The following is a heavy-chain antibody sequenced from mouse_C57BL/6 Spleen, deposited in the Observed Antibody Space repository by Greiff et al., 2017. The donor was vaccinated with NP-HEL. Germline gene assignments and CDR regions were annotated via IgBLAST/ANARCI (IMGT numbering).Heavy chain of an antibody. V-gene: IGHV5-4*01. CDR3: ARSTGTLFAY. D-gene: IGHD4-1*02. J-gene: IGHJ3*01. CDR1: GFTFSSYA. Sequence: EVQGVESGGGLVKPGGSLKLSCAASGFTFSSYAMSWVRQTPEKRLEWVATISDGGSYTYYPDNVKGRFTISRDNAKNNLYLQMSHLKSEDTAMYYCARSTGTLFAYWGQGTLVTVSA. CDR2: ISDGGSYT.